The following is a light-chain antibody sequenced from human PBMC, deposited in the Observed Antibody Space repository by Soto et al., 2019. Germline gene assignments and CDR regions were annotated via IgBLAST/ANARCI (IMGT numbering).Light chain of an antibody. J-gene: IGKJ1*01. Sequence: EIVLAQSPGTLSLSPGERATLSCRDSQSVTNSFLAWYQQKPGQAPRLLIYGASRRATGIPDRFTGSGSGTVFTLTISRLEPEDFAVYYCQQYVSSPWAFGQGTKVEI. CDR3: QQYVSSPWA. CDR1: QSVTNSF. CDR2: GAS. V-gene: IGKV3-20*01.